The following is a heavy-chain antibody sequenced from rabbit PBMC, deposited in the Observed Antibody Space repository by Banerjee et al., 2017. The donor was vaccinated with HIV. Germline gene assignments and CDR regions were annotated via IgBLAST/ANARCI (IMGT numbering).Heavy chain of an antibody. Sequence: QEQLEESGGDLVKPGASLTLTCTASGFSFSSSYYMCWVRQAPGKGLEWIACIDAGSRGSTYYASWAKGRFTISSDNAQNAVDLQMNSLTAADTATYFCARIHSYDDYGDPTRLDLWGPGTLVTVS. CDR1: GFSFSSSYY. CDR2: IDAGSRGST. CDR3: ARIHSYDDYGDPTRLDL. D-gene: IGHD2-1*01. V-gene: IGHV1S45*01. J-gene: IGHJ3*01.